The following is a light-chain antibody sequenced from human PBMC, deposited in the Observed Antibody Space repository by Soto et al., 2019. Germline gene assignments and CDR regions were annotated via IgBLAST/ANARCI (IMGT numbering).Light chain of an antibody. CDR2: KAS. V-gene: IGKV1-5*03. CDR3: QQYNPYSPWT. Sequence: DIQMTQSPSALSASVGDIVTISCRASQSITGWLAWFQQKPGQAPKLLSSKASKLESGVASRFSGSGSGTDFTLTISGLQPDDFATYYCQQYNPYSPWTFGQGTKVDIK. J-gene: IGKJ1*01. CDR1: QSITGW.